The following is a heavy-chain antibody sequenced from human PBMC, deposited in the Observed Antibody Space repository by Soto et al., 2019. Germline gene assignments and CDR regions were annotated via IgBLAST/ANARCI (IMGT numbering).Heavy chain of an antibody. Sequence: EVQLVESGGGLVQPGGSLRLSCAASGFTFSNYDMHWVRQVTGKGLEWVSAIGAAGDTYYPDSVKGRFTISRENAKNSLYLQMNSVRAEDTAVYYCASGGWGSSWYEGGSRIDYWGQGALVTVSS. V-gene: IGHV3-13*01. CDR3: ASGGWGSSWYEGGSRIDY. CDR2: IGAAGDT. CDR1: GFTFSNYD. D-gene: IGHD6-13*01. J-gene: IGHJ4*02.